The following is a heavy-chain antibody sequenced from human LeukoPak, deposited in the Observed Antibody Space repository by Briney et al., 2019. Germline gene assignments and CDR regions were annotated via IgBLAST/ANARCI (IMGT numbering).Heavy chain of an antibody. Sequence: GGSLRLSCAVSGFTFSNDWMHWVRQAPGKGLLWVSRISGDGTTTNYADSVKSRFTISRDNAKNTLYLQMDRLRAEDTAVYYCAGTWSFDYWGQGTLVTVSS. CDR1: GFTFSNDW. J-gene: IGHJ4*02. D-gene: IGHD2-15*01. V-gene: IGHV3-74*01. CDR3: AGTWSFDY. CDR2: ISGDGTTT.